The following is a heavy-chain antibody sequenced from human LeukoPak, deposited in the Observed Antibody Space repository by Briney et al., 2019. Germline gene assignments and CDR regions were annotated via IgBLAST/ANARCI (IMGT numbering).Heavy chain of an antibody. CDR1: GYTFSGSD. D-gene: IGHD3-9*01. Sequence: ASVKVSCKASGYTFSGSDMNWVRQAPGQGLEWMGWINPTTDETDYAPNFQGRVTMTRDTSMSTAYMELSGLRLDDTALYFCARDWELRYWQGGLDYWGQGTLITVSS. J-gene: IGHJ4*02. CDR2: INPTTDET. CDR3: ARDWELRYWQGGLDY. V-gene: IGHV1-2*02.